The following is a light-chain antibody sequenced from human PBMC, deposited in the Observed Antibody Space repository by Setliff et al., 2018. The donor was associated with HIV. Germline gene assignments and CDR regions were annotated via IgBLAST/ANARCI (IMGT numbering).Light chain of an antibody. V-gene: IGLV2-14*01. J-gene: IGLJ2*01. Sequence: QSALPQPASVSGSPGQSITISCTGTSSDVGGYNYVSWYQQHPGKAPKLMIYEVSNRPSGVSNRFSGSKSGNTASLTISGLQAEDEADYYCSSYTSSSTLVFGGGTKSPS. CDR3: SSYTSSSTLV. CDR2: EVS. CDR1: SSDVGGYNY.